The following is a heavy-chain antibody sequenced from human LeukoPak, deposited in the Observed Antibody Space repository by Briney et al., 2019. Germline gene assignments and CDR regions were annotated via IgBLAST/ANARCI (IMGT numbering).Heavy chain of an antibody. V-gene: IGHV4-39*01. CDR3: ARLGEPRDY. Sequence: SETLSLTCDVSGVSFSTYYWSWIRQSPEKGLEWIGSIFYSGSTYYNPSLKSRVTISVDTSKNQFSLKLNSVTAADTAVYYCARLGEPRDYWGQGTLVTVSS. CDR2: IFYSGST. D-gene: IGHD1-26*01. J-gene: IGHJ4*02. CDR1: GVSFSTYY.